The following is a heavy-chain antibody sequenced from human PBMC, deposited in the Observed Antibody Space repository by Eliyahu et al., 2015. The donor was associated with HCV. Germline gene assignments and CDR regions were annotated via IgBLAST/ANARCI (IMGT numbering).Heavy chain of an antibody. CDR1: GFXVSGST. D-gene: IGHD4-11*01. Sequence: EMLLVESGGGLVQPGGSLKLSCAASGFXVSGSTMHWVRQATGKGLEWVGRIGSKANSYATEYGESVKGRFTISRDDSKKTAYLQMNSLKTEDTAVYYCTHVTKTTYMDVWGQGTTVTVSS. J-gene: IGHJ6*03. V-gene: IGHV3-73*02. CDR2: IGSKANSYAT. CDR3: THVTKTTYMDV.